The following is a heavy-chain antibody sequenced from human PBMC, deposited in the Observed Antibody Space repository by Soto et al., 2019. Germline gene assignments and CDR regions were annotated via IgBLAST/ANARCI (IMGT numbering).Heavy chain of an antibody. CDR3: ARSVTIFGVVSDTPFDL. CDR1: DYTFTDYA. Sequence: QVELVQSGTEVKKPGASVKIPCKASDYTFTDYAIHWLRQAPGHRLEWMGWINAGNGDTKYSQKFQDRITITRDTSANTAYMGLTNLTSEDTALYFCARSVTIFGVVSDTPFDLWGRGSLVSVSS. J-gene: IGHJ2*01. CDR2: INAGNGDT. V-gene: IGHV1-3*01. D-gene: IGHD3-3*01.